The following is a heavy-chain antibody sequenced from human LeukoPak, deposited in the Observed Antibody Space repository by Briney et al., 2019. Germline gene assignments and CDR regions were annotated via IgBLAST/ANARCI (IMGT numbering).Heavy chain of an antibody. CDR3: AKTDTGGYHRGNYDF. J-gene: IGHJ4*02. CDR1: GFTFSSYA. D-gene: IGHD2-8*02. Sequence: GGSLRLSYAASGFTFSSYAMSWVRQAPGKGLEWVSSISGSAANTFYTDSVKGRFTISRDNSKSTLNLQMNSLRVDDTAVYYCAKTDTGGYHRGNYDFWGLGTLVTVSS. CDR2: ISGSAANT. V-gene: IGHV3-23*01.